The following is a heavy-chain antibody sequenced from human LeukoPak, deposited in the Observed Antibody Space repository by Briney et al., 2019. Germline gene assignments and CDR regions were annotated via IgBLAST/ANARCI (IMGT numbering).Heavy chain of an antibody. D-gene: IGHD3-22*01. Sequence: GRSLRLSCAASGFTFDDYAMHWVRQAPGKGLEWVSGISWNSGSIGYADSVKGRFTTSRDNAKNSLYLQMNSLRAEDTALYYCAKDGGYYDSSGYPEYFQHWGQGTLVTVSS. CDR3: AKDGGYYDSSGYPEYFQH. J-gene: IGHJ1*01. V-gene: IGHV3-9*01. CDR1: GFTFDDYA. CDR2: ISWNSGSI.